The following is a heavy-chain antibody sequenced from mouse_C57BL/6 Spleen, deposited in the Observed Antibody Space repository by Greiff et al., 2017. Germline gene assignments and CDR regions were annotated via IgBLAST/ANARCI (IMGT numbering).Heavy chain of an antibody. Sequence: VQLQQSVAELVRPGASVKLSCTASGFNIKNTYMHWVKQRPEQGLEWIGRIDPANGNTKYAPKVQGKATITADTSSNTAYLQLSSLTSEGTAVYYCARVAIATVRGYAMDYWGQGTAVTVAS. J-gene: IGHJ4*01. D-gene: IGHD1-1*01. V-gene: IGHV14-3*01. CDR1: GFNIKNTY. CDR2: IDPANGNT. CDR3: ARVAIATVRGYAMDY.